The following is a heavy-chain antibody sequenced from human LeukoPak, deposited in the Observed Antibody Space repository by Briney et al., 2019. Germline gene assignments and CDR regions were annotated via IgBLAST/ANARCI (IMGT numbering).Heavy chain of an antibody. CDR2: INSNSGAR. J-gene: IGHJ4*02. D-gene: IGHD1-26*01. CDR1: GYTFSGYY. CDR3: ARGRGGATTGFDH. Sequence: ASVKVSCKASGYTFSGYYMHWVRQAPGQGLESMGWINSNSGARNYALKFQGRVTFSRDNSISTAYMELSSLRSDDTAIYYCARGRGGATTGFDHWGQGTLVTVSS. V-gene: IGHV1-2*02.